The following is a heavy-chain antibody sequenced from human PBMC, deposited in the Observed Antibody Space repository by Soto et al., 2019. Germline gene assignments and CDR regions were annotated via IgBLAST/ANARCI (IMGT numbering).Heavy chain of an antibody. CDR3: TREQSDDNYFDH. V-gene: IGHV4-61*08. Sequence: XETLSLTCTVSGSALSSGGYFYTWVRQPPGKGLEWLGYIYYSGGTNYNPSLKSRVTISLDKSKSQFSLRLISVTAADTAVYYCTREQSDDNYFDHWGQGNLVTVSS. D-gene: IGHD6-19*01. J-gene: IGHJ5*02. CDR2: IYYSGGT. CDR1: GSALSSGGYF.